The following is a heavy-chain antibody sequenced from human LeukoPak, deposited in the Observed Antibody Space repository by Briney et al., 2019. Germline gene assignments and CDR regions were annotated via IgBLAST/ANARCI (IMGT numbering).Heavy chain of an antibody. D-gene: IGHD3-10*01. Sequence: PSETLSLTCAVYGGSFSGYYWSWIRQPAGKGLEWIGRIYTSGSTNYNPSLKSRVTISVDTSKNQFSLKLSSVTAADTAVYYCAREVLWFGELLMDVWGKGTTVTISS. J-gene: IGHJ6*04. CDR3: AREVLWFGELLMDV. CDR2: IYTSGST. CDR1: GGSFSGYY. V-gene: IGHV4-4*07.